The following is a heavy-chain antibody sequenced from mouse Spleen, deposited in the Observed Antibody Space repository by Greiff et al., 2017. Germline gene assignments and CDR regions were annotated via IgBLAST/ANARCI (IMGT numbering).Heavy chain of an antibody. CDR3: ARREDDYGDY. D-gene: IGHD2-4*01. J-gene: IGHJ2*01. Sequence: LQESGAELARPGASVKLSCKASGYTFTSYGISWVKQRTGQGLEWIGEIYPRSGNTYYNEKFKGKATLTADKSSSTAYMELRSLTSEDSAVYFCARREDDYGDYWGQGTTLTVSS. CDR2: IYPRSGNT. V-gene: IGHV1-81*01. CDR1: GYTFTSYG.